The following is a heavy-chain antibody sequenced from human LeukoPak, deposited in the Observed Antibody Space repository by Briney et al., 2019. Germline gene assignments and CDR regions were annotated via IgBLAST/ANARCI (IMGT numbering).Heavy chain of an antibody. V-gene: IGHV5-51*01. Sequence: GESLQISCKGSGYSFTSYWIGCVRQLPGEGLEWMGIIYPGDSDTRYSPSFQGQVTISADKSISTAYLQWSSLKASDTAMYYCARQPPTYYYDSSGPDAFDIWGQGTMVTVSS. CDR3: ARQPPTYYYDSSGPDAFDI. D-gene: IGHD3-22*01. J-gene: IGHJ3*02. CDR1: GYSFTSYW. CDR2: IYPGDSDT.